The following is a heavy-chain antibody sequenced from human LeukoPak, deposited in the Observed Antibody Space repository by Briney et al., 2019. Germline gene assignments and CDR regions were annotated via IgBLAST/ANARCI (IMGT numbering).Heavy chain of an antibody. CDR1: GFIFSKVW. V-gene: IGHV3-15*07. CDR2: IKTESEGEIK. CDR3: TTGIDDGGGY. J-gene: IGHJ4*02. Sequence: GGSLRLSCAASGFIFSKVWMNWVRQAPGKGLEWVGRIKTESEGEIKDYAAPVKGRFTVSRDDSKNTFYLVMNSLKIDDTAIYYCTTGIDDGGGYWGQGTLVTVSS. D-gene: IGHD3-10*01.